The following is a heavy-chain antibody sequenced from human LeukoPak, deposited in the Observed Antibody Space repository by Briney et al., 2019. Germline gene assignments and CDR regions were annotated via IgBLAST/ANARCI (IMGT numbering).Heavy chain of an antibody. CDR2: IIPIFGTT. J-gene: IGHJ4*02. Sequence: EASVKVSCKASGYTFTSYGISWVRQAPGQGLEWMGGIIPIFGTTNYAQKFQGRVTITTDESTSTAYMELSSLRSEDTAVYYCARSSQNYFDYWGQGTLVTVSS. V-gene: IGHV1-69*05. CDR1: GYTFTSYG. CDR3: ARSSQNYFDY.